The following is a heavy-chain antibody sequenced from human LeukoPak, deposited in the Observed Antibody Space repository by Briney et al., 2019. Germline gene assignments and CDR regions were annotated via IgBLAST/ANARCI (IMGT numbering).Heavy chain of an antibody. Sequence: ASVKVSCKTSGYTFIDYYVHWVRKAPGQGLEWLAWISPYIGDTKYAQNLQGRVTMTTDTSTSTAYMELRSLRSDDTAVYYCARHWRPKGITMIRGVRPYYYMDVWGKGTTVTVSS. V-gene: IGHV1-18*01. CDR3: ARHWRPKGITMIRGVRPYYYMDV. CDR2: ISPYIGDT. D-gene: IGHD3-10*01. J-gene: IGHJ6*03. CDR1: GYTFIDYY.